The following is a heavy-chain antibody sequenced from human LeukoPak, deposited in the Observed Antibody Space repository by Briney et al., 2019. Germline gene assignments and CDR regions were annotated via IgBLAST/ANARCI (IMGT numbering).Heavy chain of an antibody. V-gene: IGHV3-23*01. D-gene: IGHD6-13*01. J-gene: IGHJ5*02. Sequence: GGSLRLSCAASGFTFSSYAMSWVRQAPGKGLEWVSAISGSGGSTYYADSVKGRFTISRDNSKNTLYLQMNSLRAEDTAVYYCARDGIAAAGMWVDNWFDPWGQGTLVTVSS. CDR3: ARDGIAAAGMWVDNWFDP. CDR1: GFTFSSYA. CDR2: ISGSGGST.